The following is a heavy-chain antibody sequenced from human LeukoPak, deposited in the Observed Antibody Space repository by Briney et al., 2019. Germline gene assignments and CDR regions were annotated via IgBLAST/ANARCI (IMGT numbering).Heavy chain of an antibody. CDR3: VPLRLGELSLFDY. D-gene: IGHD3-16*02. CDR1: GYTFTSYA. Sequence: ASVKVSCKDSGYTFTSYAMHWVRQAPGQRLEWMGWINAGNGNTKYSQKFQGRVTITRDTSASTAYMELSSLRSEDTAVYYCVPLRLGELSLFDYWGQGALVTVSS. J-gene: IGHJ4*02. V-gene: IGHV1-3*01. CDR2: INAGNGNT.